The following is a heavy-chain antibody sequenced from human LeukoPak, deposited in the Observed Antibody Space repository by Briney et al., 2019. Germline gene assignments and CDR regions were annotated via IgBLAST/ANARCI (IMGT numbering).Heavy chain of an antibody. CDR3: ARDRDSSGYRYRY. CDR1: GFTVSSNY. D-gene: IGHD3-22*01. CDR2: IYSGGST. Sequence: GGSLRLSCAASGFTVSSNYMSWVRQAPGKGLEWVSVIYSGGSTYYVDSVKGRFTISRDNSKNTLYLQMNSLRAEDTAVYYCARDRDSSGYRYRYWGQGTLVTVSS. V-gene: IGHV3-66*01. J-gene: IGHJ4*02.